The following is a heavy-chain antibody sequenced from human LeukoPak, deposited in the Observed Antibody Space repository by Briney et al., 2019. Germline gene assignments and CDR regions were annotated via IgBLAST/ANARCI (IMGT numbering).Heavy chain of an antibody. D-gene: IGHD3-10*01. CDR3: ARGRGWFGELRKRWFDP. CDR1: GGSFSGYY. J-gene: IGHJ5*02. Sequence: PSETLSLTCAVYGGSFSGYYWSWIRHPPGKGLEWIGEINHSGSTNYNPSLKSRVTISVDTSKNQFSLKLSSVTAADTAVYYCARGRGWFGELRKRWFDPWGQGTLVTVSS. CDR2: INHSGST. V-gene: IGHV4-34*01.